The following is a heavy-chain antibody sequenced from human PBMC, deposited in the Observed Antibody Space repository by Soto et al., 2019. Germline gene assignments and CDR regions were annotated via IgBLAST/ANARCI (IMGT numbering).Heavy chain of an antibody. CDR1: GFTFRSYG. V-gene: IGHV3-33*06. Sequence: QVQLVESGGGVVQPGRSLRLSCTASGFTFRSYGMHWVRQAPGKGLEWVAGIWYDGSNKYYADSLKGRFTISRDNSKSTLYLQMNSLRAEDTAMYFCAKDGEVLGSLYYFNYWGQGTLVAVSS. J-gene: IGHJ4*02. CDR2: IWYDGSNK. D-gene: IGHD3-10*01. CDR3: AKDGEVLGSLYYFNY.